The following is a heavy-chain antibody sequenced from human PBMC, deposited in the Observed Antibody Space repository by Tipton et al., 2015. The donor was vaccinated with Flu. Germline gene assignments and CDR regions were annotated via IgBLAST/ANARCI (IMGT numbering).Heavy chain of an antibody. V-gene: IGHV4-59*01. CDR1: GGSISSYY. Sequence: LRLSCTVSGGSISSYYWSWIRQPPGKGLEWIGYIYYSGSTNYNPSLKSRVTISVDTSKNQFSLKLSSVTAADTAVYYCARVVTIRFDPWGQGTLVPVSS. D-gene: IGHD3-9*01. CDR3: ARVVTIRFDP. J-gene: IGHJ5*02. CDR2: IYYSGST.